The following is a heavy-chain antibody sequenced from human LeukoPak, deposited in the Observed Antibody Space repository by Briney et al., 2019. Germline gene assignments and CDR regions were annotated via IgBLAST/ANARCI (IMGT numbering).Heavy chain of an antibody. CDR1: VYTFTCYY. CDR2: INPNSGGT. V-gene: IGHV1-2*02. Sequence: ASVTVSFKASVYTFTCYYMHWVRQAPCQGLEWMGWINPNSGGTNYSQKFQDSVTMTRDTSISKAYMELSRLRSDETAVYYCARDQGALWFGDSSWVWFDPWGQGTLVTVSS. D-gene: IGHD3-10*01. J-gene: IGHJ5*02. CDR3: ARDQGALWFGDSSWVWFDP.